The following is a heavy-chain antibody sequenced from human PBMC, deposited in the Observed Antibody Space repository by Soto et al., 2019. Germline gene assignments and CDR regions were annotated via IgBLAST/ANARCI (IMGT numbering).Heavy chain of an antibody. D-gene: IGHD1-26*01. Sequence: GGSLRLSCAASGFTFSSYSMNWVRQAPGKGLEWVSSISSSSSYIYYADSVKGRFTISRENAKNSLYLQMNSLRAEDTAVYYCARDLPDPDRDAVGYYYYGMDVWGQGTTVTVSS. CDR2: ISSSSSYI. CDR1: GFTFSSYS. J-gene: IGHJ6*02. V-gene: IGHV3-21*01. CDR3: ARDLPDPDRDAVGYYYYGMDV.